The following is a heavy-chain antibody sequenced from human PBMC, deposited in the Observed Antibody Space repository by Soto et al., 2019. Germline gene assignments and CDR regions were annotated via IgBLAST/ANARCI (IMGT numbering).Heavy chain of an antibody. CDR1: GFTFSSYS. D-gene: IGHD2-8*01. CDR3: ARGGYCTKGVCSRAESDAFDI. J-gene: IGHJ3*02. V-gene: IGHV3-48*02. CDR2: ISSSSTI. Sequence: EVQLVESGGGLVQPGGSLRLSCAASGFTFSSYSMNWVRQAPGKGLVWVSYISSSSTIYYADSVKGRFTISRDNAKNSLYLQMKSLRDAATAVYYCARGGYCTKGVCSRAESDAFDIWGQGTMVTVSS.